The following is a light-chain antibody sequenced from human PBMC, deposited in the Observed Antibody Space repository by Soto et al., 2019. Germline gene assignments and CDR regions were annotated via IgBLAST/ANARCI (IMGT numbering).Light chain of an antibody. V-gene: IGLV2-11*01. CDR3: GSYAGSLYV. CDR2: DVT. J-gene: IGLJ1*01. Sequence: QSALTQPRSVSGSPGQSVTISCTGTSSDVGAYIYVSWYQQHPGKAPKVMIYDVTKRPSGVPDRFSGSKSGNTASLTISGLQAEDEADYYCGSYAGSLYVFGTGTKLTLL. CDR1: SSDVGAYIY.